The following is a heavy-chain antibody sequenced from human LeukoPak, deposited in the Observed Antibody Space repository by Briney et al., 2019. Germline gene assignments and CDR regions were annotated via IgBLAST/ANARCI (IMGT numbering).Heavy chain of an antibody. V-gene: IGHV7-4-1*02. CDR3: ARLRRPYSSGWYTPRRSGPYYYYGMDV. D-gene: IGHD6-13*01. CDR1: GYTFTSYA. J-gene: IGHJ6*02. CDR2: INTNTGNP. Sequence: ASVKVSCKASGYTFTSYAMNWVRQAPGQGLEWMGWINTNTGNPTYAQGFTGRFVFSLDTSVSTAYLQISSLKAEDTAVYYCARLRRPYSSGWYTPRRSGPYYYYGMDVWGQGTTVTVSS.